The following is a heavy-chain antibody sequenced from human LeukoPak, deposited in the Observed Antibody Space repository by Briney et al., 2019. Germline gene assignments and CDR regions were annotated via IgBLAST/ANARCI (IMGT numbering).Heavy chain of an antibody. Sequence: RGSPRLFCAASGFTFSRHSMNWVCQAPGKGLEWVSSISSGGSYIYYGDSVKGRSTISRDNAKNSLYLQMNSLRAEDTAVYYCAKCSGGSCYQSDDFWGQKTGLRVSS. V-gene: IGHV3-21*01. CDR3: AKCSGGSCYQSDDF. D-gene: IGHD2-15*01. J-gene: IGHJ4*02. CDR1: GFTFSRHS. CDR2: ISSGGSYI.